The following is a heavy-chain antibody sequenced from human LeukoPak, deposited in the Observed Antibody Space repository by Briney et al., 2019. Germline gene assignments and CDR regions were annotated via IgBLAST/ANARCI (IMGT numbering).Heavy chain of an antibody. CDR1: GLTFSHYW. J-gene: IGHJ4*02. V-gene: IGHV3-7*01. Sequence: GGSLRLSCAASGLTFSHYWMRWVRQAPGKGLECVANINQDGSYTYYVDSVKGRFTMSRDNAKNSLYLQMNSLRAEDTAVYYCAQTFQSGYSSSWYHFDYWGQGTLVTVSS. D-gene: IGHD6-13*01. CDR2: INQDGSYT. CDR3: AQTFQSGYSSSWYHFDY.